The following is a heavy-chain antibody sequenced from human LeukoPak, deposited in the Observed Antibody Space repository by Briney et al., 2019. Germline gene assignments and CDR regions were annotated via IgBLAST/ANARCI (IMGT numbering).Heavy chain of an antibody. J-gene: IGHJ3*02. Sequence: GASVKVSCKASGYTFTDYAMNWVRQAPGQGLEWLGWINTNTGNPTYAQGFTGRFVFSLDTSISTAYLHISGLKAEDTAVYYCARDGLRSCTSSSCYPGEDAFDIWGQGTMVTVSS. V-gene: IGHV7-4-1*02. CDR1: GYTFTDYA. D-gene: IGHD2-2*01. CDR3: ARDGLRSCTSSSCYPGEDAFDI. CDR2: INTNTGNP.